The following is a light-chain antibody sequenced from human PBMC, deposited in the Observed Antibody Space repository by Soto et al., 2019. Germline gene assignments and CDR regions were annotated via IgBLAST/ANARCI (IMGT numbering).Light chain of an antibody. CDR2: SND. J-gene: IGLJ2*01. V-gene: IGLV1-44*01. CDR3: AAWYERLRGVV. CDR1: SSNIGSNT. Sequence: QSVMSQPPSASGTPGQRVTISCSGSSSNIGSNTVNWYQQLPGAAPKLLIYSNDQRPSGVPDRFSGSKSVTSASLAISGLQSEDEADYYCAAWYERLRGVVFGGGTKVTVL.